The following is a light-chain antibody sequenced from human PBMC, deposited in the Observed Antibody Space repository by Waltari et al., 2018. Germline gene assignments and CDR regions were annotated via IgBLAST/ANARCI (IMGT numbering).Light chain of an antibody. V-gene: IGLV2-8*01. CDR2: EVF. CDR1: SSAVGRYKF. CDR3: SSYAGGNTLV. Sequence: QPALTQPPPASGSLGHSVTISCTGSSSAVGRYKFVSWYQQYPGKSPKLIVYEVFKRPPGVPDRFSGSKSGNTASLTVSGLQPEDEADYYCSSYAGGNTLVFGGGTRLTVL. J-gene: IGLJ2*01.